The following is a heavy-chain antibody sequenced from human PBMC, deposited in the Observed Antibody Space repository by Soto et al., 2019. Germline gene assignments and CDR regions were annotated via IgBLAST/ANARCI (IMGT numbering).Heavy chain of an antibody. CDR3: ARDQWTWIQLWLIYYYYYGMDV. J-gene: IGHJ6*02. D-gene: IGHD5-18*01. CDR1: GFTFSSYA. Sequence: PGGSLRLSCAASGFTFSSYAMHWVRQAPGKGLEWVAVISYDGSNKYYADSVKGRFTISRDNSKNTPYLQMNSLRAEDTAVYYCARDQWTWIQLWLIYYYYYGMDVWGQGTTVTVSS. CDR2: ISYDGSNK. V-gene: IGHV3-30-3*01.